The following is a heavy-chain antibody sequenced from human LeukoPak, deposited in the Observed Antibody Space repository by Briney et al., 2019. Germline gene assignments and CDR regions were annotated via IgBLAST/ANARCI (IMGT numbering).Heavy chain of an antibody. CDR2: ISYDGSNK. Sequence: PGRSLRLSCAASEFTFSTYGMHWVRQAPGKGLEWVALISYDGSNKHYADSVKGRFTISRDNSKNTLYPQMNSLRAEDTAVYYCAKDMGSTSPYYYYYMDVWGKGTTVTVSS. V-gene: IGHV3-30*18. J-gene: IGHJ6*03. CDR3: AKDMGSTSPYYYYYMDV. D-gene: IGHD2-2*01. CDR1: EFTFSTYG.